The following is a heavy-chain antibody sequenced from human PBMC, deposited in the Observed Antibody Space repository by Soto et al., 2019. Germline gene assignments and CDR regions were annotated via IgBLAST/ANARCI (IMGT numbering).Heavy chain of an antibody. CDR2: INHSGGT. D-gene: IGHD1-26*01. V-gene: IGHV4-34*01. CDR1: GGSFSGYS. CDR3: ARGLFSENYYSGGWYYFDY. Sequence: PSETLSLTCAVYGGSFSGYSWTWIRQSPGKGLEWIGQINHSGGTTYNPSLKSRVTISLATSKNQFTLELSSVTAADTAVYYCARGLFSENYYSGGWYYFDYWGQGTLVTVS. J-gene: IGHJ4*02.